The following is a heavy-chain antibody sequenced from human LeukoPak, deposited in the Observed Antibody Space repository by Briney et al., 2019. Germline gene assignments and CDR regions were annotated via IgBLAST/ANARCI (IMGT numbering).Heavy chain of an antibody. CDR1: GYSISSGYY. CDR3: ARPPLGTDAFDI. D-gene: IGHD7-27*01. V-gene: IGHV4-38-2*01. CDR2: IYHSGST. Sequence: SETLSLTCAVSGYSISSGYYWGWIRQPPGKGLEWIGSIYHSGSTYYSPSLKSRVTISVHTSKNQFSLKLSSVTAADTAVYYCARPPLGTDAFDIWGQGTMVTVSS. J-gene: IGHJ3*02.